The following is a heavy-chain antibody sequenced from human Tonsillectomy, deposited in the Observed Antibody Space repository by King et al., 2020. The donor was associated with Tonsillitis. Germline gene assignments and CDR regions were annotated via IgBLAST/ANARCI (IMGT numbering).Heavy chain of an antibody. CDR1: GVTFSSYA. Sequence: QLVQSGAEVKKPGSSVKVSCKASGVTFSSYAISWVRQAPGQGLEWMGGIIPIFGTANYAQKFQGRVTITADKSTSTAYMELRSLRSEDTAVYYCAVPWVEYGSGSSTFDYWGQGTLVTVSS. D-gene: IGHD3-10*01. CDR3: AVPWVEYGSGSSTFDY. J-gene: IGHJ4*02. CDR2: IIPIFGTA. V-gene: IGHV1-69*06.